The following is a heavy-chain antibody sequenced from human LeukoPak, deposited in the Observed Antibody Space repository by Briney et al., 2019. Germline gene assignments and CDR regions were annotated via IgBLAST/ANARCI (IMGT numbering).Heavy chain of an antibody. D-gene: IGHD3-16*01. V-gene: IGHV3-9*01. CDR1: GFTFDNYA. Sequence: GRSLRLSCAASGFTFDNYAMHWVRQPPGKGLEWVAAISWNSGSVSYAHSAEGRFTISRDNAKNFVYLQMTSLRAEDTAVYYCASSWGSAIDFWGQGTLVTVSS. CDR2: ISWNSGSV. J-gene: IGHJ4*02. CDR3: ASSWGSAIDF.